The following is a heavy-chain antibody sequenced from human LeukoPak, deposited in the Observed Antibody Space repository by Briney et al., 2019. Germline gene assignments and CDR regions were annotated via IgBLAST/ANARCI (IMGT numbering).Heavy chain of an antibody. D-gene: IGHD3-3*01. CDR1: GGSFSGYY. J-gene: IGHJ3*02. Sequence: PSETLSLTCAVYGGSFSGYYWSWIRRPPGMGLEWIGEINHSGSTYYNPSLKSRVTIPVDTSKNQFSLKLTSVTAADTAVYYCARGRFLDAFDIWGQGTMVTVSS. CDR3: ARGRFLDAFDI. V-gene: IGHV4-34*01. CDR2: INHSGST.